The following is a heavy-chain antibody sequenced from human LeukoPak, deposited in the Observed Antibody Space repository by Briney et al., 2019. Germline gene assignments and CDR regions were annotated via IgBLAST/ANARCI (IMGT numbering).Heavy chain of an antibody. V-gene: IGHV3-23*01. CDR3: AGDRNSDWYSPLDY. CDR1: GFTFIKCA. D-gene: IGHD6-19*01. J-gene: IGHJ4*02. CDR2: ITATGDTA. Sequence: GGSLRLSCVGSGFTFIKCAMGWVRQAPGKGLEWVAIITATGDTAYYADSVKGRFTISRDNSRNTVYMQMDSLRAEDTAIYYCAGDRNSDWYSPLDYWGQGTQVTVS.